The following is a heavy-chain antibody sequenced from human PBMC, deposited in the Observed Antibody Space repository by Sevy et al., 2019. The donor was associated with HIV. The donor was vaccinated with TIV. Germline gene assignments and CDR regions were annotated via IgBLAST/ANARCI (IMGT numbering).Heavy chain of an antibody. CDR1: GGTFSSYA. J-gene: IGHJ4*02. V-gene: IGHV1-69*13. D-gene: IGHD5-12*01. Sequence: ASVKVSCKASGGTFSSYAISWVRQAPGQGLEWMGGIIPIFGTANYAQKFQGRVTITADESTSTAYMELSSLRSEDTAVYYCARAGMATTNFDYWGQGTLVTVSS. CDR2: IIPIFGTA. CDR3: ARAGMATTNFDY.